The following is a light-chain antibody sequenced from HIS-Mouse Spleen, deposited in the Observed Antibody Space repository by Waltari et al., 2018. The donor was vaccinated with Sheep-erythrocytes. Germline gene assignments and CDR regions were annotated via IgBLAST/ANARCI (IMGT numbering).Light chain of an antibody. J-gene: IGKJ4*01. CDR3: QQSYSTPPT. V-gene: IGKV1-39*01. Sequence: DIQMTQSPSSLSASVGDRVTITCRASQSISSYLNWYQQKPGKAPKHLIYAASSWQSGVPSRFSGSGSGTDFTLTISSLQPEDFATYYCQQSYSTPPTFGGGTKVEIK. CDR1: QSISSY. CDR2: AAS.